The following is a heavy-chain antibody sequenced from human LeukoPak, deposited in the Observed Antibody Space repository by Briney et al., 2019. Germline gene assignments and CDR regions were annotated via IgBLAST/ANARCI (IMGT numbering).Heavy chain of an antibody. CDR1: GFTFSSYE. V-gene: IGHV3-48*03. J-gene: IGHJ4*02. CDR3: ARDSFSGGWYYFDY. Sequence: GGSLRLSCVASGFTFSSYEMNWVRQAPGKGLEWVSYISSSGSTIYYADSVKGRFTISRDNSKNTLYLQMNSLRADDTALYYCARDSFSGGWYYFDYWGQGTLVTVSS. D-gene: IGHD2-15*01. CDR2: ISSSGSTI.